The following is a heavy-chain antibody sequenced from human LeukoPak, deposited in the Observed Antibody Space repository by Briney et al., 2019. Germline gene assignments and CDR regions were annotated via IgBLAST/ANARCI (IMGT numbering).Heavy chain of an antibody. J-gene: IGHJ5*02. V-gene: IGHV3-53*01. CDR2: IHSSGGT. Sequence: GGSLRLSCAASGFTGSNNYMSWVRQAPGKGLEWVSAIHSSGGTYYADSVKGRFTISRDTSKNTLYLQINSLRVEDTAVYYCIVFGDTNHWGQGTLVTVSS. D-gene: IGHD4-17*01. CDR3: IVFGDTNH. CDR1: GFTGSNNY.